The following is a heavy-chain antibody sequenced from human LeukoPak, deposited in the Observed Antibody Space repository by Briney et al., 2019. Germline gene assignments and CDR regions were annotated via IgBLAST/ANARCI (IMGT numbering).Heavy chain of an antibody. CDR1: GFTFSSYA. V-gene: IGHV3-23*01. J-gene: IGHJ6*02. CDR2: ISGSGGST. CDR3: AKGGGITMIPRAYYYGMDV. Sequence: PGGSLRLSCAASGFTFSSYAMSWVRQAPGKGLEWVSAISGSGGSTYYADSVKGRFTISRDNSKNTLYLQMNSLRAEDTAVYYCAKGGGITMIPRAYYYGMDVWGQGTTVTVSS. D-gene: IGHD3-22*01.